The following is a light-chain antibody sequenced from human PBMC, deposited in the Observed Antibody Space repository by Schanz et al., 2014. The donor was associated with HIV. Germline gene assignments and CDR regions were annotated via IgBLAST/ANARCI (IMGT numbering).Light chain of an antibody. CDR1: QSVSSSY. CDR2: GAS. J-gene: IGKJ1*01. Sequence: ETVLTQSPGTLSLSPGERATLSCRASQSVSSSYLTWYQQKPGQAPRLLIYGASSRATGIPDRFTGSGSGTDFTLTISSLQSEDFAVYYCQQYDTWPRTFGHGTKVDIK. CDR3: QQYDTWPRT. V-gene: IGKV3-20*01.